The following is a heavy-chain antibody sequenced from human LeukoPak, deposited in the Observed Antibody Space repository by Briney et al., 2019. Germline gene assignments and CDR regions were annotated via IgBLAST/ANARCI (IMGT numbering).Heavy chain of an antibody. D-gene: IGHD2/OR15-2a*01. V-gene: IGHV3-23*01. J-gene: IGHJ6*03. CDR1: GFTLWSHV. CDR2: ICGSGGST. Sequence: GGSLRHSRAPSGFTLWSHVMRWVRQAPGEGVEWGSAICGSGGSTYYAHSVKGRFTISRDNSKNTLYLQMNSLSAEDTAVYYCARDPIFDAGGLYYCMDVWGKGTLVTVSS. CDR3: ARDPIFDAGGLYYCMDV.